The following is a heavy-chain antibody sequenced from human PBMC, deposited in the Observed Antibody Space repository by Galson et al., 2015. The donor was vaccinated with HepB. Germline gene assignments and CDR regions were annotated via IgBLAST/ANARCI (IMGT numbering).Heavy chain of an antibody. Sequence: SLRLSCAASGFTFSSYGMHWVRQAPGKGLEWVAVIWYDGSNKYYADSVKGRCTISRDNSKNTLYLQMNSLRAEDTAVYYCARDYYGSAGFDYWAREPWSPSPQ. CDR3: ARDYYGSAGFDY. V-gene: IGHV3-33*01. CDR2: IWYDGSNK. J-gene: IGHJ4*02. CDR1: GFTFSSYG. D-gene: IGHD3-10*01.